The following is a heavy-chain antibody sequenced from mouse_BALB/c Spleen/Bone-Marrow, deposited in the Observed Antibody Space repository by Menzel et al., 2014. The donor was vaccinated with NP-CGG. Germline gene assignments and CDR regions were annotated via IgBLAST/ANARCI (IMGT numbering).Heavy chain of an antibody. Sequence: EVQLVESGGGLVKPGGSLKLSCAASGFTFXSYAMSWVRQTPEKRLEWVATISSGGSYTYYPDSVKGRFTISRDNAKNTLYLQMSSLRSEDTAMYYCARPPYYGSSEWYFDVWGAGTTVTVSS. V-gene: IGHV5-9-3*01. CDR2: ISSGGSYT. D-gene: IGHD1-1*01. CDR1: GFTFXSYA. J-gene: IGHJ1*01. CDR3: ARPPYYGSSEWYFDV.